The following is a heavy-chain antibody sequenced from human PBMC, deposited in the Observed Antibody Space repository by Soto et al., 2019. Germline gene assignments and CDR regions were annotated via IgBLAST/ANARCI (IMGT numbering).Heavy chain of an antibody. J-gene: IGHJ3*02. CDR2: INAGNGNT. CDR3: ARPIGYCSGGSCREPDAFDI. CDR1: GYTCTSYA. V-gene: IGHV1-3*01. D-gene: IGHD2-15*01. Sequence: ASLKVSCKASGYTCTSYAMHWLRQAPGKRLEWMGWINAGNGNTKYSQKFQGRVTITRETSASTAYMELSSLRSEDTAVYYCARPIGYCSGGSCREPDAFDIWG.